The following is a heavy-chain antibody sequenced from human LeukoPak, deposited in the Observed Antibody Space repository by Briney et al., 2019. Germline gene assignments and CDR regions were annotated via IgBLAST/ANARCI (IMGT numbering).Heavy chain of an antibody. D-gene: IGHD1-1*01. J-gene: IGHJ6*03. CDR2: IYYSGST. CDR1: GGSISSYY. Sequence: SETLSLTCTVSGGSISSYYWSWIRQPPGKGLEWIGYIYYSGSTNYNPSLKSRVTIPVDTSKNQFSLKLSSVTAADTAVYYCARDAVATRYYYYYYMDVWGKGTTVTISS. V-gene: IGHV4-59*01. CDR3: ARDAVATRYYYYYYMDV.